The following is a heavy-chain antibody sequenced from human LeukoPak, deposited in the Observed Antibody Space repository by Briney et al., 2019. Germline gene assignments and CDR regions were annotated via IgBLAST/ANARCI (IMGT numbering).Heavy chain of an antibody. CDR3: AREASSSWYRGSYYYYGMDV. J-gene: IGHJ6*02. Sequence: SETLSLTCTVSGVSISSSSYYWGWIRQPPGKGLEWIGSIYYSGSTYYNPSLKSRVTISVDTSKNQFSLKLSSVTAADTAVYYCAREASSSWYRGSYYYYGMDVWGQGTTVTVSS. V-gene: IGHV4-39*02. CDR2: IYYSGST. D-gene: IGHD6-13*01. CDR1: GVSISSSSYY.